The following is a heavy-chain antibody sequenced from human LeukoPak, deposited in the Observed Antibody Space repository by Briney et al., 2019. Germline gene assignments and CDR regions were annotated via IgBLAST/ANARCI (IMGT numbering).Heavy chain of an antibody. J-gene: IGHJ6*02. V-gene: IGHV4-34*01. CDR1: GGSFSGYY. CDR3: ARGRIGGYYYYYGMDV. Sequence: PSETLSLTCAVYGGSFSGYYWSWIRQPPGKGLEWIGEINHSGSTNYNPSLKSRVTISVDTSKNQFSLKLSSVTAADTAVYYCARGRIGGYYYYYGMDVWGQGTTVTVSS. CDR2: INHSGST.